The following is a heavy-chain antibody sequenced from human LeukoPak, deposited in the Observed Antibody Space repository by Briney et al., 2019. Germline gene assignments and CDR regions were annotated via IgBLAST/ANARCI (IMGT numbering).Heavy chain of an antibody. V-gene: IGHV3-53*01. CDR1: GFTVSSNY. CDR3: ARGRWSTYYSDY. J-gene: IGHJ4*02. Sequence: GGSLRLSCAASGFTVSSNYMSWVRRAPGKGLEWVSVIHIGGSTYYADSVKGRFTISRDNSKNTLYLQMNSLRAEDTAVYYCARGRWSTYYSDYWGQGTLVSVSS. D-gene: IGHD4-23*01. CDR2: IHIGGST.